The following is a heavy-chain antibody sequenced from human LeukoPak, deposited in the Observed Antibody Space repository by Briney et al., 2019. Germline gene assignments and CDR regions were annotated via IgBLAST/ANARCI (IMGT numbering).Heavy chain of an antibody. CDR1: GFTVSSKY. D-gene: IGHD6-19*01. CDR3: ARGDTGFSSAWGRDFGY. J-gene: IGHJ4*02. CDR2: LYSGGDT. V-gene: IGHV3-66*01. Sequence: GGSLRLSCAAFGFTVSSKYMSWVRQAPGKGLEWVSVLYSGGDTYYADSVKGRFTISRDNSKNTLYLQMNNLRPEDTAVYYCARGDTGFSSAWGRDFGYWGQGTLVTVSS.